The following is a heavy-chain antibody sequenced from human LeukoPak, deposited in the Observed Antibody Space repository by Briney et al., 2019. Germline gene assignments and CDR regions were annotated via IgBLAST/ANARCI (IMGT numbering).Heavy chain of an antibody. CDR1: GFTFSSFA. V-gene: IGHV3-23*01. CDR3: AKHRSESSGYRFEY. CDR2: ITSRGVST. J-gene: IGHJ3*01. Sequence: GGSLRLSCAASGFTFSSFAMSWVRQTPGKGLEWVSAITSRGVSTYYADSVKGRFTISRDNSKNTLYLQMISLRADDTAVYYCAKHRSESSGYRFEYWGQGTMVTVSS. D-gene: IGHD3-22*01.